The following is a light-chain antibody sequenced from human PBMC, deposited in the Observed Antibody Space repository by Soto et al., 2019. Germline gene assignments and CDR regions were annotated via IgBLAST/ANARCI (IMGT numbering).Light chain of an antibody. Sequence: EIVLTQSPGSLSLSPGDRATLSCRASQSVGGNVAWYQQIPGQPPKLLIFGASSRATGIADKFSGSGSGTDFTLTISILEPEDCALYYCQHYGSAPITFGQGTRLEIK. CDR1: QSVGGN. CDR3: QHYGSAPIT. V-gene: IGKV3-20*01. J-gene: IGKJ5*01. CDR2: GAS.